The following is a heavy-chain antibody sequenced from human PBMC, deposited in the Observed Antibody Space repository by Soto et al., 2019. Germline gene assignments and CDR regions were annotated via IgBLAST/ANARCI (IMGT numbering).Heavy chain of an antibody. V-gene: IGHV1-18*04. CDR2: ISAHNGDT. CDR3: ATEPIYYNDGSGYYPLGH. CDR1: GYTFATYG. J-gene: IGHJ4*02. D-gene: IGHD3-22*01. Sequence: ASVKVSCKASGYTFATYGFSWVRQAPGQGLECVGWISAHNGDTHYSRKFQGRVTLTTDTSTNTAYMELRSPTSDDTAVYFCATEPIYYNDGSGYYPLGHWGQGTLVTVSS.